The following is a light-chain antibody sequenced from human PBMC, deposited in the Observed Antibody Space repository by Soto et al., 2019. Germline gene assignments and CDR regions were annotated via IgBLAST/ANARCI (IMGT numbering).Light chain of an antibody. CDR3: QQRDKWPIT. V-gene: IGKV3-11*01. J-gene: IGKJ5*01. CDR2: GAS. CDR1: QSVSSN. Sequence: EIVLTQSPGTLSLSPGERATLSCRASQSVSSNLAWYQQKPGQAPRLLIYGASTRATGISARFRGSGSGTDFTLTISGLEPEDFSVYYCQQRDKWPITFGQGTRLEIK.